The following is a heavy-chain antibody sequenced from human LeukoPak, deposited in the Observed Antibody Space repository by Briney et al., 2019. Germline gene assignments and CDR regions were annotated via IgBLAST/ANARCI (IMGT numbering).Heavy chain of an antibody. D-gene: IGHD3-22*01. V-gene: IGHV3-30-3*02. CDR2: ISYDGSNK. J-gene: IGHJ1*01. CDR1: GFTFSSYA. CDR3: ANDYYYDSSGRPKYFLH. Sequence: PGGSLRLSCAASGFTFSSYAMHWVRQAPGKGLEWVAVISYDGSNKSYADSVKGRFTISRDNSKNTFYLQMNSLSTEDTAIYYCANDYYYDSSGRPKYFLHWGQGTLVTVSS.